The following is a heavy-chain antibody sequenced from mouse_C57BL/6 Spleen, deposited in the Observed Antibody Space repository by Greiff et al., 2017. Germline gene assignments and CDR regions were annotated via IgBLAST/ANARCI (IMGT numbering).Heavy chain of an antibody. Sequence: VQLQQSGAELVRPGASVTLSCKASGYTFTDYEMHWVKQTPVHGLEWIGAIDPETGGTAYNQKFKGKAILTADKSSSTAYMELRSLTSGDSAVYYCTREGYSSCFDYWGQGTTLTVSS. D-gene: IGHD1-1*01. J-gene: IGHJ2*01. V-gene: IGHV1-15*01. CDR3: TREGYSSCFDY. CDR2: IDPETGGT. CDR1: GYTFTDYE.